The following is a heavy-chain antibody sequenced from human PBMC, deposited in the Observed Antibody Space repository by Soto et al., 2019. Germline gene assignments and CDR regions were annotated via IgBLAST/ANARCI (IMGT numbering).Heavy chain of an antibody. J-gene: IGHJ4*02. CDR2: MNPNTGNT. CDR1: GDSFTKYD. D-gene: IGHD6-25*01. CDR3: ARRKERSGPHYFDY. V-gene: IGHV1-8*01. Sequence: QVQLVQSGAEVKKPGASVKVSCKASGDSFTKYDIHWVRQATGQGLGWMGWMNPNTGNTGFAQKFRGRGPLTRNTAISTAYMELSSLRSDDTAVYFCARRKERSGPHYFDYWGQGTLVTVSS.